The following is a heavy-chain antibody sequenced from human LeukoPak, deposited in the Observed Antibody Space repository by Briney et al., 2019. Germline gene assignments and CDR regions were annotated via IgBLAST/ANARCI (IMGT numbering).Heavy chain of an antibody. D-gene: IGHD6-13*01. CDR2: IYTTGST. J-gene: IGHJ4*02. CDR1: GGSISSGSYY. CDR3: ARRSSSYIFDY. V-gene: IGHV4-61*02. Sequence: PSQTLSLTCTVSGGSISSGSYYWSWIRQPAGKGLEWIGRIYTTGSTNYNPSLKSRVTISVDKSKNQFSLKLSSVTAADTAVYYCARRSSSYIFDYWGQGTLVTVSS.